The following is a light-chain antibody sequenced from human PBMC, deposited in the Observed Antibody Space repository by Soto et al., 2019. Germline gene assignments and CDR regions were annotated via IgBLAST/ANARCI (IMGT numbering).Light chain of an antibody. J-gene: IGKJ1*01. CDR2: AAS. CDR1: QSLGSGY. CDR3: QQYDTSPRT. V-gene: IGKV3-20*01. Sequence: EILLTQSPGTLSLSPGDRATLSCRASQSLGSGYLAWYRQKPGQAPRILIYAASSRATGVPDRFSGSGSGTDFSLTISRLEPEDFAVYYCQQYDTSPRTFGQGTKGDIK.